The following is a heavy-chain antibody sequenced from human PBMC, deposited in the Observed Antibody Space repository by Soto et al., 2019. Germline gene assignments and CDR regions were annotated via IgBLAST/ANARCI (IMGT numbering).Heavy chain of an antibody. CDR2: VYPGDSDT. J-gene: IGHJ6*01. CDR1: GYSFTSYW. CDR3: ARRKVGARLFMDV. Sequence: GGSLKISGKGSGYSFTSYWSGWVPRMPGKGLEWMGIVYPGDSDTRYSLSFQGQVTISADKSISTAYLQWSSLKASDTAMYYWARRKVGARLFMDVWGKGTTVTVSS. D-gene: IGHD1-26*01. V-gene: IGHV5-51*01.